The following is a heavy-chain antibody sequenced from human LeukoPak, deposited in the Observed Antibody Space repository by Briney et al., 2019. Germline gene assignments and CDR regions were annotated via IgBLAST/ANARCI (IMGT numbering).Heavy chain of an antibody. CDR3: ARAPGGRRYFDL. D-gene: IGHD3-10*01. CDR1: GGSVSSSNW. CDR2: IYQSGST. J-gene: IGHJ2*01. V-gene: IGHV4-4*02. Sequence: PSGTLSLTCAVSGGSVSSSNWWTWVRQPPGRGLEWIGEIYQSGSTVYNPSLKSRVTTSIDKSKNQFSLKLTSVTAADTAVYYCARAPGGRRYFDLWGRGTLVTVSS.